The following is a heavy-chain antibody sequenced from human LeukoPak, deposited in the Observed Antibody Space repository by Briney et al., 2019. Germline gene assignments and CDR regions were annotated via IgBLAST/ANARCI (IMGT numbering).Heavy chain of an antibody. J-gene: IGHJ6*03. V-gene: IGHV1-18*04. Sequence: ASVKVSCKASGYTFTGYYIQWVRQAPGQGLEWMGWISAYNGNTNYAQKLQGRVTMTTDTSTSTAYMELRSLRSDDTAVYYCARWYYYYYMDVWGKGTTVTVSS. CDR2: ISAYNGNT. CDR1: GYTFTGYY. CDR3: ARWYYYYYMDV.